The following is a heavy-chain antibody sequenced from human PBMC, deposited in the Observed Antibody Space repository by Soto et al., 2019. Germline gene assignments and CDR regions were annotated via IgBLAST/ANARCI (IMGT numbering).Heavy chain of an antibody. CDR3: ARVDKYTPYDPRGWSGLYYFDY. J-gene: IGHJ4*02. D-gene: IGHD2-2*02. Sequence: ASVKVSCKASGYTFTSYGISWVRQAPGQGLEWMGWISAYNGNTNYAQKLQGRVTMTTDTSTSTAYMELRSLRSDDTAVYYCARVDKYTPYDPRGWSGLYYFDYWGQGTLVTVSS. CDR1: GYTFTSYG. V-gene: IGHV1-18*01. CDR2: ISAYNGNT.